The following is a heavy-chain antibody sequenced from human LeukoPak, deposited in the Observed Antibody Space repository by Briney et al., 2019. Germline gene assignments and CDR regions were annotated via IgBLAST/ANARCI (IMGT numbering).Heavy chain of an antibody. V-gene: IGHV4-39*01. D-gene: IGHD3-10*01. CDR3: ARQGGDTMVRGVVRDWFDP. Sequence: SETLSVTCTVSGDSICRSIYYRGWIRLPPGKGIEWNGFIFYNGYTYYTSSLKSRVTIFVHTSKNQYSLKLISKTAADTAVYYCARQGGDTMVRGVVRDWFDPWGQGTLVTVSS. CDR1: GDSICRSIYY. J-gene: IGHJ5*02. CDR2: IFYNGYT.